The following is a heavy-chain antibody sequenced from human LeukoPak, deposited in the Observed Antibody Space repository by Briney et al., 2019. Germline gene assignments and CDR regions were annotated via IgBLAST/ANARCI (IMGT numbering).Heavy chain of an antibody. CDR2: ITGNGATT. CDR1: GFTFSTSA. D-gene: IGHD5-18*01. V-gene: IGHV3-23*01. J-gene: IGHJ4*02. CDR3: AKERRRVDTEMVRSYYFEN. Sequence: GGSLRLSCAGSGFTFSTSAMSWVRQTPGKGLEWVSSITGNGATTSYSDSVKGRFTISRDNSKNTLSLQMNSLRGEDTAVYYCAKERRRVDTEMVRSYYFENWGQGTLVTVSS.